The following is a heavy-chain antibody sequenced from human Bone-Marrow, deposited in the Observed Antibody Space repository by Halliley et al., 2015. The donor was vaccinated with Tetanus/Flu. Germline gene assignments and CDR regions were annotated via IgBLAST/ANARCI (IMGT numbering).Heavy chain of an antibody. V-gene: IGHV3-15*01. CDR2: IKSKKDGETT. Sequence: SLRLFCAASGFTFSNAWMSWVRQAPGKGLELVGRIKSKKDGETTDYATPVKGRFTISRDDSKNTVYVQMNSLTTEDTGVYYCARGGPFGTYFDYWGQGNLVTASS. D-gene: IGHD6-13*01. CDR1: GFTFSNAW. CDR3: ARGGPFGTYFDY. J-gene: IGHJ4*02.